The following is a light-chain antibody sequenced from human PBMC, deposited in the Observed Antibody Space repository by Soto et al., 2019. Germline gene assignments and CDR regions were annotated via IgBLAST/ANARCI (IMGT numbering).Light chain of an antibody. Sequence: IQMTQSPAALSASVGDRVTITCRASQNINIGLSWYQQKPGKAPNLLIYDASNLRSGVPSRFSGSGSGTEYTLTISSLQPEDSGTYYCQQHKSYPVTFGGGTKVDIK. CDR3: QQHKSYPVT. CDR1: QNINIG. V-gene: IGKV1-5*01. CDR2: DAS. J-gene: IGKJ4*01.